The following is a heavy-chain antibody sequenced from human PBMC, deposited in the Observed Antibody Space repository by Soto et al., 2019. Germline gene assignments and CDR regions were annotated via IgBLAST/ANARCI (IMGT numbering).Heavy chain of an antibody. CDR2: ISSSSSYI. J-gene: IGHJ4*02. D-gene: IGHD2-15*01. CDR3: AAEGYYCSGGSCYRTFDY. V-gene: IGHV3-21*01. CDR1: GFTFSSYS. Sequence: VQLVESGGGLVKPGGSLRLSCAASGFTFSSYSMNWVRQAPGKGLEWVSSISSSSSYIYYADSVKGRFTISRDNAKNSLYLQMNSLRAEDTAVYYCAAEGYYCSGGSCYRTFDYWGQGTLVTVSS.